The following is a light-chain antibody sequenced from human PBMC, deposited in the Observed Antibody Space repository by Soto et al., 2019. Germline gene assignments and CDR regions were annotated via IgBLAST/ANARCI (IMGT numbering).Light chain of an antibody. CDR2: DVT. J-gene: IGLJ1*01. CDR1: SSDVGGYDY. Sequence: SALAQPASVSGSPGQSIAISCAGSSSDVGGYDYVSWYQQHPDKAPKLILYDVTNRPSGISFRFSGSKSGNTASLTISGLQPEDEADYYCRSYTSSATDVFGTGTKVTVL. CDR3: RSYTSSATDV. V-gene: IGLV2-14*03.